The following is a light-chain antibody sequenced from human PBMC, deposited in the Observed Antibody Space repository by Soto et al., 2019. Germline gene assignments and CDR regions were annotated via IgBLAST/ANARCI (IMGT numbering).Light chain of an antibody. V-gene: IGKV3-15*01. Sequence: EIVMTQSPATLSVSPGERATLSCRASQSVSSNLAWYQQKPGQAPRLLIYGASTRATGIPARFSGSGSGTEFTHPFSSLQSEDFAVYYCQPYNNWPFPSWTFGQGAKVEIK. CDR1: QSVSSN. CDR2: GAS. CDR3: QPYNNWPFPSWT. J-gene: IGKJ1*01.